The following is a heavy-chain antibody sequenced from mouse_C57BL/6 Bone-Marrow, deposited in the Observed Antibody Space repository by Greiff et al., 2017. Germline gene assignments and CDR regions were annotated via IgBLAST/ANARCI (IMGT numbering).Heavy chain of an antibody. CDR1: GFTFSSYA. J-gene: IGHJ3*01. CDR3: ARDRDYDAWFAY. V-gene: IGHV5-4*01. D-gene: IGHD2-4*01. Sequence: DVKLVESGGGLVKPGGSLKLSCAASGFTFSSYAMSWVRQTPEKRLEWVATISDGGSYTYYPDNVKGRFTISRDNAKNNLYLQMSHLMSEDTAMYYCARDRDYDAWFAYWGQGTLVTVSA. CDR2: ISDGGSYT.